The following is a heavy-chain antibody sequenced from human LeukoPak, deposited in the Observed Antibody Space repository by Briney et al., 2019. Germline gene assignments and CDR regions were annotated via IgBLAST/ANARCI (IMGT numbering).Heavy chain of an antibody. CDR2: IIPIFGTA. Sequence: SVKVSCEASGGTFSSYAISWVRQAPGQGLEWMGGIIPIFGTANYAQKFQGRVTITTDESTSTAYMELSSLRSEDTAVYYCARVDGRWTGYPVSGMDVWGQGTTVTVSS. J-gene: IGHJ6*02. CDR1: GGTFSSYA. CDR3: ARVDGRWTGYPVSGMDV. V-gene: IGHV1-69*05. D-gene: IGHD3/OR15-3a*01.